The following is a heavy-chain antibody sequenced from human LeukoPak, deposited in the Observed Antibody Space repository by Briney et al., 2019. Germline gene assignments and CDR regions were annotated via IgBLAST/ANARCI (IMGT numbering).Heavy chain of an antibody. Sequence: PSETLSLTCAVSGGSISSGGYSWSWIRQPPGKGLEWIGYIYHSGSTYYNPSLKSRVTISVDRSKNQFSLKLSSVTAGDTAVYYCARVTYYDSSGYFDYWGQGTLVTVSS. CDR3: ARVTYYDSSGYFDY. CDR1: GGSISSGGYS. CDR2: IYHSGST. J-gene: IGHJ4*02. D-gene: IGHD3-22*01. V-gene: IGHV4-30-2*01.